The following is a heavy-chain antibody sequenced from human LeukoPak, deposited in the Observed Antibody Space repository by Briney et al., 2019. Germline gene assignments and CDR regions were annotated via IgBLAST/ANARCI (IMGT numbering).Heavy chain of an antibody. Sequence: PSETLSLTCTVSGGSISSSGYYWGWIRQPPGKGLEWIGSIYYSGSTYYNPSLKSRVTISVDTSKNQFSLKLSSVTAADTAVYYCARMGPLLTADYWGQGTLVTVSS. CDR1: GGSISSSGYY. D-gene: IGHD2-21*02. CDR2: IYYSGST. J-gene: IGHJ4*02. CDR3: ARMGPLLTADY. V-gene: IGHV4-39*07.